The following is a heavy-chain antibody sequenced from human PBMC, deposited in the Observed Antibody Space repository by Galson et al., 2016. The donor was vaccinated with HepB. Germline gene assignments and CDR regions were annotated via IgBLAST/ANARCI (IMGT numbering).Heavy chain of an antibody. CDR3: VGDAPSSGWAFDP. J-gene: IGHJ5*02. D-gene: IGHD6-19*01. CDR2: IWREGIRT. Sequence: SLRLSCAASRFHFSMYAMHWVRQAPGKGLEWVAMIWREGIRTFYADSVKGRFTISRDNSIYTSYLQMRSLSVEATAVYYCVGDAPSSGWAFDPWGQGTLVTVSS. CDR1: RFHFSMYA. V-gene: IGHV3-33*01.